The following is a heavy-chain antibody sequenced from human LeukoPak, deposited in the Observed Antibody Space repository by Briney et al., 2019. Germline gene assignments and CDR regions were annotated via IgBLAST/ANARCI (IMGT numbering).Heavy chain of an antibody. J-gene: IGHJ6*02. CDR2: IIPILGIA. D-gene: IGHD3-9*01. CDR3: ARAEYYDILTGPRHYYYYGMDV. CDR1: GGTFSSYA. V-gene: IGHV1-69*04. Sequence: GASVKVSCKASGGTFSSYAISWVRQAPGQGLEWMGRIIPILGIANYAQKFQGRVTITADKSTSTAYMELSSLRSEDTAVYYRARAEYYDILTGPRHYYYYGMDVWGQGTTVTVSS.